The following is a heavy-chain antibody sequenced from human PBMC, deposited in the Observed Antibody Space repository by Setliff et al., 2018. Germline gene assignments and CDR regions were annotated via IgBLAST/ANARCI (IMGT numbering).Heavy chain of an antibody. CDR1: GGSISSSSYY. Sequence: PSETLSLTCTVSGGSISSSSYYWGWIRQPPGKGLEWIGTIYYSGTTYYNPSLKSRVTISVDTSKNQFSLKLSSVAAADTAVYYCARGFDVCGGGACYTDGPYYFDYWGLGILVTVSS. D-gene: IGHD2-21*02. J-gene: IGHJ4*02. CDR3: ARGFDVCGGGACYTDGPYYFDY. V-gene: IGHV4-39*07. CDR2: IYYSGTT.